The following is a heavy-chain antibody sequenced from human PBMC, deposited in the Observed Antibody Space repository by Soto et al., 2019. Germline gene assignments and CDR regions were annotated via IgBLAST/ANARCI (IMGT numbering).Heavy chain of an antibody. D-gene: IGHD5-18*01. CDR2: ISSSSSYI. Sequence: GVSLRLSCGPSGFTFSSYSMSWVRQAPGKGLEWVSSISSSSSYIYYADSVKGRFTISRDNAKNSLYLQMNSLRAEDTAVYYCARDQPGYSYGYGLGYWGQGTLVTVSS. CDR1: GFTFSSYS. V-gene: IGHV3-21*01. CDR3: ARDQPGYSYGYGLGY. J-gene: IGHJ4*02.